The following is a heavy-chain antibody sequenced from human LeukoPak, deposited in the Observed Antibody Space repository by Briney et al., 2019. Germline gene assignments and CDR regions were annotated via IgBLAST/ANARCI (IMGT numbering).Heavy chain of an antibody. J-gene: IGHJ4*02. D-gene: IGHD1-26*01. CDR1: GGSISSHY. CDR3: SRESGPFSPFGY. CDR2: IYNSGST. Sequence: SETLSLTCTVSGGSISSHYWSWIRQPPGNGLEWIGYIYNSGSTNYNTSLKSRVTISVDTSKHQFSLKLSSVTAADTAIYFCSRESGPFSPFGYWGQGTLVIVSP. V-gene: IGHV4-59*11.